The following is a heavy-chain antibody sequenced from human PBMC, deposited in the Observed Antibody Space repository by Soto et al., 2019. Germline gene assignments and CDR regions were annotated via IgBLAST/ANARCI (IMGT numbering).Heavy chain of an antibody. D-gene: IGHD3-16*01. J-gene: IGHJ6*02. V-gene: IGHV1-18*01. CDR2: INTYNGNT. Sequence: QVQLVQSRAEVKNPGASVKVSCKASGYSFTRYGIAWARQAPGQGLEWMGWINTYNGNTNYAPHLQGRVTLTTDTSTSTAYMELTSLRSNDTAIYYCAMVDVYVTPSPQDVWGQGTTVIVSS. CDR1: GYSFTRYG. CDR3: AMVDVYVTPSPQDV.